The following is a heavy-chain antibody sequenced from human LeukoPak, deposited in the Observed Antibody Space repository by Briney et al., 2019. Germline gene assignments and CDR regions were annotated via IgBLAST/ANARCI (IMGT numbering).Heavy chain of an antibody. CDR1: GGTFSSYA. D-gene: IGHD3-22*01. Sequence: GASVSVSCKASGGTFSSYAISWVRQAPGQGLEWMGGIIPILGIANYAQKFQGRVTITADKSTSTAYMELSSLRSEDTAVYYCARDLLSSFTMIVEGHFDYWGQGTLVTVSS. J-gene: IGHJ4*02. V-gene: IGHV1-69*10. CDR2: IIPILGIA. CDR3: ARDLLSSFTMIVEGHFDY.